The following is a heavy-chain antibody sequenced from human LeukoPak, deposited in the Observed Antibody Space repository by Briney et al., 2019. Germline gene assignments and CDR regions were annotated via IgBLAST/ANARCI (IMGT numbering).Heavy chain of an antibody. J-gene: IGHJ5*02. V-gene: IGHV3-7*03. CDR2: IKDDGSEE. D-gene: IGHD3-10*01. CDR1: GFNFNNYW. CDR3: VKDRYGSFDP. Sequence: GGSLRLSCAASGFNFNNYWMSWLRQAPGKGLEWVANIKDDGSEEYYVDSVKGRFTIVRDNAYNSLYLQMNSLRVEDTAVYFCVKDRYGSFDPWGQGTLVTVSS.